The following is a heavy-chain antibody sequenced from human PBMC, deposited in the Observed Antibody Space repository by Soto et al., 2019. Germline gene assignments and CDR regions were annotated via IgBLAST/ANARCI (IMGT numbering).Heavy chain of an antibody. CDR3: ARISERSNKIFHHLGKDL. D-gene: IGHD2-21*01. J-gene: IGHJ6*02. Sequence: PSETLSLTCAVYGGSFSGYYWSWIRQPPGKGLEWIGEINHSGSTNYNPSLKSRVTISVDTSKNQFSLKLSSVTAADTAVYYCARISERSNKIFHHLGKDLRGPRTTGTGSS. CDR1: GGSFSGYY. V-gene: IGHV4-34*01. CDR2: INHSGST.